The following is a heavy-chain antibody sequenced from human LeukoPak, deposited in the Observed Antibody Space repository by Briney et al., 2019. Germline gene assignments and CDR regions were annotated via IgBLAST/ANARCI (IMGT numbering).Heavy chain of an antibody. CDR3: AETRGYSANPFDY. CDR1: GFTFSSYA. V-gene: IGHV3-23*01. Sequence: GGSLRLSCAASGFTFSSYAMSWVRQAPGKGLEWVSGISGSAGNTYFVDSVKGRFTISRDNSKNTLYLQMNSLRAEDTAVYYCAETRGYSANPFDYWGQGTLVTVSS. J-gene: IGHJ4*02. CDR2: ISGSAGNT. D-gene: IGHD5-12*01.